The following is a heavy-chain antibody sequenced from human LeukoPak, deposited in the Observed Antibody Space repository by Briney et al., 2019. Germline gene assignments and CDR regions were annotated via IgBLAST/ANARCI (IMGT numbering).Heavy chain of an antibody. V-gene: IGHV1-2*02. D-gene: IGHD4-11*01. J-gene: IGHJ4*02. Sequence: ASVKVSCKASGYTFTDYYMHWVRQAPGQGLEWMGWINPNSGGTNYAQKFQGRVTMTTDTSMSTGYMKRSMLRSDNTAVYYCESVPATTGFDYWGQGTLVTVSS. CDR1: GYTFTDYY. CDR3: ESVPATTGFDY. CDR2: INPNSGGT.